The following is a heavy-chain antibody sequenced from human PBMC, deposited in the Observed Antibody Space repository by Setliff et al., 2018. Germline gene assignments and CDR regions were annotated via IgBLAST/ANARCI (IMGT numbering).Heavy chain of an antibody. CDR2: IFYSDTA. Sequence: LTCTVSGGSIGPHYWSWIRQAPGKGLEWIGHIFYSDTAKYNPSLESRAAISVDSSKNQFSLKLRSVTAADTAVYYCARDRATVIRGVTSFFYYYMDVWGGGTTVTSP. V-gene: IGHV4-59*11. J-gene: IGHJ6*03. CDR3: ARDRATVIRGVTSFFYYYMDV. D-gene: IGHD3-10*01. CDR1: GGSIGPHY.